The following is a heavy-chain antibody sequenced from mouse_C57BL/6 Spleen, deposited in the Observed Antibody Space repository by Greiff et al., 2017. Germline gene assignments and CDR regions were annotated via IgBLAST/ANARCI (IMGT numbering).Heavy chain of an antibody. J-gene: IGHJ2*01. Sequence: EVQLQQSGPGLVKPSQSLSLTCSVTGYSITSGYYWNWLRQFPGNKLEWMGYISYDGSNNYNPSLKNRISITRDTSKNQFFLKLNSVTTEDTATYYCARDLWDGRGYWGQGTTLTVSS. CDR1: GYSITSGYY. CDR2: ISYDGSN. D-gene: IGHD4-1*01. V-gene: IGHV3-6*01. CDR3: ARDLWDGRGY.